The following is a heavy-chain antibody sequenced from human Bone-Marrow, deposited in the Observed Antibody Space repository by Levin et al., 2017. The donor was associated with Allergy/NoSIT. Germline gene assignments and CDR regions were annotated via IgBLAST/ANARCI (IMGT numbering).Heavy chain of an antibody. Sequence: ASVKVSCKASGYTFVSYGIHWVRQAPGQRLEWMGWINGDSGNTKYSPKFQDRVSITSDTSASTAYMELNSLRSEDTAVYYCARTHGSIWYNWFDPWGQGTLVTVSS. CDR2: INGDSGNT. CDR3: ARTHGSIWYNWFDP. J-gene: IGHJ5*02. D-gene: IGHD6-13*01. CDR1: GYTFVSYG. V-gene: IGHV1-3*01.